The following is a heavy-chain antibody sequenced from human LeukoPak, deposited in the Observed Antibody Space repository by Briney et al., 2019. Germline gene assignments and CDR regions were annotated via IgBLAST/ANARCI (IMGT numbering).Heavy chain of an antibody. Sequence: GESLKISCEGFGYSFNNYWIVWVRQMPGEGLEWMGIIYPGDSDTRYSPSFQGLVTISVDKSISIAYLQWSSLKASDTAMYYCARRLTTATFDYWGQGTLVTVSS. CDR2: IYPGDSDT. CDR1: GYSFNNYW. CDR3: ARRLTTATFDY. V-gene: IGHV5-51*01. J-gene: IGHJ4*02. D-gene: IGHD4-11*01.